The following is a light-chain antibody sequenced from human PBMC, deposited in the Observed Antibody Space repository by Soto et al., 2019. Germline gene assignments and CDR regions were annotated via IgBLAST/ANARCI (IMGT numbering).Light chain of an antibody. CDR2: STN. V-gene: IGLV8-61*01. CDR1: SGSVSTSYY. Sequence: QAVVTQEPSFSVSPGGTVTLTCSLRSGSVSTSYYPSWYQQTPGQAPRTLIYSTNTRSSGVPDRFSGSILGNKAALTITGAQADDESDYYCVLYLGSGISVFGGGTQLTVL. J-gene: IGLJ2*01. CDR3: VLYLGSGISV.